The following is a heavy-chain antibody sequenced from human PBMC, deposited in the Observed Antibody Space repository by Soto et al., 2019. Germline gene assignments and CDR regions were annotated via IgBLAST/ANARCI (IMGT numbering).Heavy chain of an antibody. J-gene: IGHJ4*02. V-gene: IGHV1-8*01. CDR2: MNPNSGNT. Sequence: ASVKVSCKASGYTFTSYDINWVRQATGQGLEWMGWMNPNSGNTGYAQKFQGRVTMTRNTSISTAYMEPSSLRSEDTAVYYCARADALAAAGTMDYWGQGTLVTVSS. D-gene: IGHD6-13*01. CDR1: GYTFTSYD. CDR3: ARADALAAAGTMDY.